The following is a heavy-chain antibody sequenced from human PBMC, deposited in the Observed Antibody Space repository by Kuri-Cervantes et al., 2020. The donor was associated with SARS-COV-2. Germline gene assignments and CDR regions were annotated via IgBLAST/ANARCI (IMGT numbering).Heavy chain of an antibody. D-gene: IGHD2-15*01. V-gene: IGHV3-53*01. CDR1: GFTVSSNY. J-gene: IGHJ4*02. Sequence: GESLKISCAASGFTVSSNYMSWVRQAPGKGLEWVSVIYSGGSTYYADSVKGRFTISRDNSKNTLYPQMNSLRAEDTAVYYCARGGGWQPLDYWGQGTLVTVSS. CDR3: ARGGGWQPLDY. CDR2: IYSGGST.